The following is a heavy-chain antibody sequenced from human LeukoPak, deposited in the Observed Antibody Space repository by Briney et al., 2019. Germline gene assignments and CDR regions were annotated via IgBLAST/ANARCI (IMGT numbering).Heavy chain of an antibody. Sequence: GGSLRLSCSPSGFTVSSNYVTWVRPAPGKGLEWASAIYSGGNTYYADSVKGRFSISRDNSKNTVYLQMNSLRAEDTAVYYCARLVTGTTVINSGWFDPWGQGTLVTVSS. J-gene: IGHJ5*02. CDR3: ARLVTGTTVINSGWFDP. CDR2: IYSGGNT. D-gene: IGHD4-23*01. CDR1: GFTVSSNY. V-gene: IGHV3-66*04.